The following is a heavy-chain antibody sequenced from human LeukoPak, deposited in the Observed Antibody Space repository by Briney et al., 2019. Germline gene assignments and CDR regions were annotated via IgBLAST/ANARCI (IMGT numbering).Heavy chain of an antibody. CDR2: IIPIFGTA. J-gene: IGHJ4*02. CDR3: ARDTDVVAGGSEL. Sequence: ASVKVSCKASGGTFSSYAVSWVRQAPGQGLEWMGGIIPIFGTANYAQKFQGRVTITADESTSTAYMELSSLRSEDTAVYYCARDTDVVAGGSELWGQGTLVTVSS. V-gene: IGHV1-69*13. CDR1: GGTFSSYA. D-gene: IGHD5-12*01.